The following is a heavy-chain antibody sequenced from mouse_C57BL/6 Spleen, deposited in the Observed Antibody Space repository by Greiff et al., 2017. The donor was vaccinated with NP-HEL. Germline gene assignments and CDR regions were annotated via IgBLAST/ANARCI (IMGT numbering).Heavy chain of an antibody. CDR2: INPSSGYT. CDR3: ATYYGSSLFAY. D-gene: IGHD1-1*01. V-gene: IGHV1-4*01. J-gene: IGHJ3*01. Sequence: VQLQQSGAELARPGASVKMSCKASGYTFTSYTMHWVKQRPGQGLEWIGYINPSSGYTKYNQKFKDKATLTADKSSSTAYMQLSSLTSEDSAVYYCATYYGSSLFAYWGQGTLVTVSA. CDR1: GYTFTSYT.